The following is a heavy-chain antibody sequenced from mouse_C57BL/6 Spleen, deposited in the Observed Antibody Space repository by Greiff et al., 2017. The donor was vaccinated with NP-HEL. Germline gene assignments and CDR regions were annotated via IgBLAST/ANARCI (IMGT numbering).Heavy chain of an antibody. D-gene: IGHD2-4*01. Sequence: EVQLQQSGPVLVKPGASVKMSCKASGYTFTDYYMNWVKQSHGKSLEWIGVINPYNGGTSYNQKFKGKATLTVDKSSSTAYMELNSLTSEDSAVYYGAREGAYYDYDVGYFDVWGRGTTVNVSS. CDR2: INPYNGGT. J-gene: IGHJ1*03. CDR1: GYTFTDYY. V-gene: IGHV1-19*01. CDR3: AREGAYYDYDVGYFDV.